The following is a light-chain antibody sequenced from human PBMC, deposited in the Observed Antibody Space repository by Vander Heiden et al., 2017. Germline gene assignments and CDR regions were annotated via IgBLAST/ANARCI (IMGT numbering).Light chain of an antibody. V-gene: IGKV4-1*01. CDR2: WAS. CDR1: QSLLVSSNNKNY. Sequence: DIVMTQSPESLGVSLGERANINCRSSQSLLVSSNNKNYLAWYQQKPGQPPKLLIYWASARESGVPERFSGSGSGTDFTLTISGLQAEDVAVYYCQQDHTTLYTFGRGTKLEIK. CDR3: QQDHTTLYT. J-gene: IGKJ2*01.